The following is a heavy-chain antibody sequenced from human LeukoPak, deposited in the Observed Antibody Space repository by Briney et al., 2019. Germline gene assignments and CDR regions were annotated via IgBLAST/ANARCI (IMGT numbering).Heavy chain of an antibody. CDR3: AGDARSGSSYNWFDP. D-gene: IGHD1-26*01. CDR1: GGSFSSYY. Sequence: SETLSLTCAVYGGSFSSYYWSWIRQPAGKGLEWIGRIYTSGSTNYNPSLKSRVTMLVDTSKNQFSLKLSSVTAADTAVYYCAGDARSGSSYNWFDPWGQGTLVTVSS. J-gene: IGHJ5*02. CDR2: IYTSGST. V-gene: IGHV4-4*07.